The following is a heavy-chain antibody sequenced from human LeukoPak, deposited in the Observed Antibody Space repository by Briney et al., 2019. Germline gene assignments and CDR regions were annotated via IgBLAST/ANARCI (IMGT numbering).Heavy chain of an antibody. V-gene: IGHV3-64D*06. CDR3: VSRYFDWSYNYYGMDV. CDR2: ISSNGGST. Sequence: GGSLRRSCSASGFTFSSYAMHWVRQAPGKGLEYVSAISSNGGSTYYADSVKGRFTISRDNSKNTLYLQMSSLRAEDTAVYYCVSRYFDWSYNYYGMDVWGKGTTVTVSS. D-gene: IGHD3-9*01. CDR1: GFTFSSYA. J-gene: IGHJ6*04.